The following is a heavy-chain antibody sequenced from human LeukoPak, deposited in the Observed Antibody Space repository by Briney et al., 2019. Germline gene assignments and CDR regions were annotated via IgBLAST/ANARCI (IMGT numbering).Heavy chain of an antibody. CDR3: AKDQVISGSEASDI. CDR2: ISGSGVGT. V-gene: IGHV3-23*01. D-gene: IGHD2-21*01. CDR1: GFTFSSYT. J-gene: IGHJ3*02. Sequence: PGGSLRLSCAASGFTFSSYTMNWVRQAPGKGLEWVSAISGSGVGTYYADSVKGRFTISRDNSRNTLYLQMSSLRAEDTAVYYCAKDQVISGSEASDIWGQGTMVTVSS.